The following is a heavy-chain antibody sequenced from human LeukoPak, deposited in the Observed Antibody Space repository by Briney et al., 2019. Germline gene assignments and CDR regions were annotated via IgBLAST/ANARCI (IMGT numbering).Heavy chain of an antibody. D-gene: IGHD6-19*01. CDR3: ARSFLGDGSGWYFGFDY. J-gene: IGHJ4*02. Sequence: GGSLRLSCAASGFTFSSYSMNWVRQAPGKGLEWVSCISSNRVTHADSVKGRFTISRDTSKNTLYLQVNSLRAEDTAVYYCARSFLGDGSGWYFGFDYWGQGTLVTVSS. CDR2: ISSNRVT. V-gene: IGHV3-48*01. CDR1: GFTFSSYS.